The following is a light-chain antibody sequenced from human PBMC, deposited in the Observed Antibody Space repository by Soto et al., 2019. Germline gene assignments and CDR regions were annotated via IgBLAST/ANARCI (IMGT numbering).Light chain of an antibody. Sequence: QSLLTQPASVSGAPGQSITISCTGTSSDVGGYNYVSWYQQHPGKGPKLMIYEVSNRPSGVSNRFSGSKSGNTASLTISGLQAEDEADYYCSSYTTSSTPVVFGGGTKLTV. CDR3: SSYTTSSTPVV. V-gene: IGLV2-14*01. CDR1: SSDVGGYNY. CDR2: EVS. J-gene: IGLJ2*01.